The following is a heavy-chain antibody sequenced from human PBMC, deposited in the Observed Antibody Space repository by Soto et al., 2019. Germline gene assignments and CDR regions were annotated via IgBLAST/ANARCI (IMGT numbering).Heavy chain of an antibody. CDR1: GFTFSSYA. CDR2: ISGSGGST. J-gene: IGHJ4*02. CDR3: AKDTAMVPYFDY. V-gene: IGHV3-23*01. Sequence: EVQLLESGGGLVQPGGSLRLSCAASGFTFSSYAMRWVRQAPGKGLEWVSAISGSGGSTYYADSVKGRFTISRDNSKNTLYLQMNSLRAEDTAVYYGAKDTAMVPYFDYWGQGTLVTVSS. D-gene: IGHD5-18*01.